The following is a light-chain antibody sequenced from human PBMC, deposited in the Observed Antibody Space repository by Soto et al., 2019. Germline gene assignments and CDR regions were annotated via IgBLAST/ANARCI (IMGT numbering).Light chain of an antibody. CDR1: SSNIGAGYD. Sequence: QSALTQPPSVSGAPGQRVTIFCTGSSSNIGAGYDVHWYQQLPGTAPKLLIYGNSNRPSGVPDRFSGSKSGTSASLAITGLQAEDEADYYCQSYDSSLSGVVFGGGTQLTVL. J-gene: IGLJ2*01. V-gene: IGLV1-40*01. CDR2: GNS. CDR3: QSYDSSLSGVV.